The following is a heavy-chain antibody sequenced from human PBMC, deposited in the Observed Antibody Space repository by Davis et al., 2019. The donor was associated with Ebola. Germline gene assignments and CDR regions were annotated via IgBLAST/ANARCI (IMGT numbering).Heavy chain of an antibody. CDR3: TTPGGQDSGYDVFDI. CDR2: ISPYNGIT. J-gene: IGHJ3*02. V-gene: IGHV1-18*01. CDR1: GYTFTTYV. D-gene: IGHD5-12*01. Sequence: ASVKVSCKASGYTFTTYVINWVRQAPGQGLEWMGWISPYNGITNYAQRFRGRVTMTTDTSTSTAYMDLSSLRSEDTALYYCTTPGGQDSGYDVFDIWGQGTMVTVSS.